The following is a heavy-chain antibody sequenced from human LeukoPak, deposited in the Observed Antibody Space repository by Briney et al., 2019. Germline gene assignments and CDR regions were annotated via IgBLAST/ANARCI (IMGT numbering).Heavy chain of an antibody. J-gene: IGHJ6*03. V-gene: IGHV3-30*12. CDR1: GFTFSSYG. Sequence: PGGSLRLSCAASGFTFSSYGMHWVRQAPGKGLEWVAVISYDGSNKYYADSVKGRFTISRDNSKNTLYLQMNSLRAEDTAVYYCARDIVDIVVVVAARKTYYYYYMDVWGKGTTVTVSS. CDR2: ISYDGSNK. D-gene: IGHD2-15*01. CDR3: ARDIVDIVVVVAARKTYYYYYMDV.